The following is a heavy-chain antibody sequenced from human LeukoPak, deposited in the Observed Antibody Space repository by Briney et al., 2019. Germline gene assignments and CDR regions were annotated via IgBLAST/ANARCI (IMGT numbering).Heavy chain of an antibody. V-gene: IGHV1-2*02. J-gene: IGHJ4*02. CDR3: ARDLSPQAYDFWSGYFDY. CDR2: INPNSGGT. Sequence: GASVKVSCKASGYTFTGYYMHWVRQAPGQGLEWMGWINPNSGGTNFAQKFQGRVTMTRDTSISTAYMELSSLRSDDTAVYYCARDLSPQAYDFWSGYFDYWGQGTLVTVSS. CDR1: GYTFTGYY. D-gene: IGHD3-3*01.